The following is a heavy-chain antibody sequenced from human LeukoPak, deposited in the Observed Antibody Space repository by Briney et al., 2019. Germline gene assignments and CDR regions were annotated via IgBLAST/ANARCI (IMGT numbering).Heavy chain of an antibody. CDR1: GGSFSGYY. J-gene: IGHJ4*02. D-gene: IGHD1-7*01. Sequence: SETLSLTCAVYGGSFSGYYWSWIRQPPRKGLEWIGEINHSGSTNYNPSLKSRVTISVDTSKNQFSLKLSSVTAADTAVYYCARDGGDWNYCFDYWGQGTLVTVSS. CDR2: INHSGST. V-gene: IGHV4-34*01. CDR3: ARDGGDWNYCFDY.